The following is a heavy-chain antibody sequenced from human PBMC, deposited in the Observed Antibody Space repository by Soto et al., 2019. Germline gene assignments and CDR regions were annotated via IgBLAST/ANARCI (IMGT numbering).Heavy chain of an antibody. CDR2: ISSSSSYI. Sequence: GGSLRLSCAASGFTFSSYSMNWVRQAPGKGLEWVSSISSSSSYIYYADSVKGRFTISRDNAKNSLYLQMNSLRAEDTDVYYCARDPSPYCSSTSCYASPMDVWGKGTTVTVSS. CDR3: ARDPSPYCSSTSCYASPMDV. V-gene: IGHV3-21*01. D-gene: IGHD2-2*01. J-gene: IGHJ6*03. CDR1: GFTFSSYS.